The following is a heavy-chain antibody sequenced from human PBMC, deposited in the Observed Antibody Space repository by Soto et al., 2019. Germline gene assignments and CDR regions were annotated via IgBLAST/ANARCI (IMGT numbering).Heavy chain of an antibody. V-gene: IGHV3-48*01. D-gene: IGHD3-22*01. J-gene: IGHJ4*02. CDR3: AGPTYYYDSSGPPAY. CDR1: GFTFRTYS. CDR2: ISSSSSTI. Sequence: GGSLRLSCAASGFTFRTYSMNWVRQAPGKGLEWVSYISSSSSTIFYTDSVKGRFTVSRDNAKNSLYLQMNSLRAEDTAVYYCAGPTYYYDSSGPPAYWGQGTLVTVSS.